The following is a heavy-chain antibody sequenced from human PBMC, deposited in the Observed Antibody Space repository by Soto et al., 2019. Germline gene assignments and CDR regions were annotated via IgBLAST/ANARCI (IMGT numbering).Heavy chain of an antibody. J-gene: IGHJ5*02. D-gene: IGHD2-2*01. CDR1: GGTFSSYA. CDR3: ARDPELYCSSTSCKYNWFDP. CDR2: SIPIFGTA. V-gene: IGHV1-69*01. Sequence: QVQLVQSGGEVKKPGSSVKVSCQASGGTFSSYAISWVRQVPGQGLEWMGGSIPIFGTANYAQKFQGRVTITADESTRTAYMELSSLRSEDTAVYYCARDPELYCSSTSCKYNWFDPWGQGTLVTVSS.